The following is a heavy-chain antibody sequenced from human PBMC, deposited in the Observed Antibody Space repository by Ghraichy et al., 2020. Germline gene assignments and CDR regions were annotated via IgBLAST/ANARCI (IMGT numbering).Heavy chain of an antibody. Sequence: SETLSLTCTVSGGSISSYYWSWIRQPPGKGLEWIGYIYYSGSTNYNPSLKSRVTISVDTSKNQFSLKLSSVTAADTAVYYCARGGWVGYCSSTSCYNDYWGQGTLVTVSS. V-gene: IGHV4-59*01. CDR1: GGSISSYY. CDR2: IYYSGST. D-gene: IGHD2-2*02. CDR3: ARGGWVGYCSSTSCYNDY. J-gene: IGHJ4*02.